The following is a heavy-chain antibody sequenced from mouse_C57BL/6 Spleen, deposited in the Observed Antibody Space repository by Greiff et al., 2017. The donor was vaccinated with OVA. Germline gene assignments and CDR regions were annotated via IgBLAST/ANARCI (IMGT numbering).Heavy chain of an antibody. Sequence: VQLQQSGAELVKPGASVKISCKASGYAFSSYWMNWVKQRPGKGLEWIGQIYPGDGDTNYNGKFKGKATLTADKSSSTAYMQLSSLTSEVSAVYFCARGGDYYGSSQFAYWGQGTLVTVSA. CDR1: GYAFSSYW. J-gene: IGHJ3*01. CDR3: ARGGDYYGSSQFAY. D-gene: IGHD1-1*01. V-gene: IGHV1-80*01. CDR2: IYPGDGDT.